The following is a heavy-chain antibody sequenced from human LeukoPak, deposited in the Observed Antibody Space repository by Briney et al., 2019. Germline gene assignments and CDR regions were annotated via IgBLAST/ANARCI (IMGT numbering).Heavy chain of an antibody. CDR2: IYPGDSDT. D-gene: IGHD1-1*01. V-gene: IGHV5-51*01. CDR1: GYSFTSYW. Sequence: GESLKISCKGSGYSFTSYWIGWVRQMPGKCLERMGIIYPGDSDTRYSPSFQGQVTISADKSISTAYLQWSSLKASDTAMYYCARQNWNDANYAFDIWGQGTMVTVSS. CDR3: ARQNWNDANYAFDI. J-gene: IGHJ3*02.